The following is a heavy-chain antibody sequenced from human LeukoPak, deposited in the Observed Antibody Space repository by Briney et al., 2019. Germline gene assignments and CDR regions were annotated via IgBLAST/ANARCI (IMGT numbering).Heavy chain of an antibody. Sequence: ASVKVSCKASGYTFTIYDINWVRQAAGQGLEWMGWMNPDSGNTDFAQKFQGRVTMTRNTSISTAYMELSSLTSEDTAVYYCTVHLPGDYLDPWGQGTLVTVSS. CDR1: GYTFTIYD. CDR2: MNPDSGNT. V-gene: IGHV1-8*01. J-gene: IGHJ5*02. CDR3: TVHLPGDYLDP. D-gene: IGHD4-17*01.